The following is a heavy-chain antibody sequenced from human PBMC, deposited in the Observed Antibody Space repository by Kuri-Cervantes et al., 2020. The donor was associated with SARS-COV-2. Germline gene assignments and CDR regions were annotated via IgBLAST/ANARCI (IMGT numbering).Heavy chain of an antibody. J-gene: IGHJ4*02. Sequence: GESLKISCAASGFTVSSNYMSWVRQAPGKGLEWVSAITENGRKTYFADSVKGRFTISRDNSKSMLFLQMSGLTDEDTARYYCARPSRGGFDYWGQGSLVTVSS. CDR3: ARPSRGGFDY. V-gene: IGHV3-53*01. CDR1: GFTVSSNY. CDR2: TENGRKT.